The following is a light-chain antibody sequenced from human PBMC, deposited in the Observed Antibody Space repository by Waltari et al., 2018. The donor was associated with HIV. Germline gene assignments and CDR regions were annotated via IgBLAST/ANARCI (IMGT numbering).Light chain of an antibody. Sequence: QLVLTQSPSSSASLGASVKLTRTLRRGHRRHAIASPQQQPEKATRYLMKLNSDGSHSKGDGIPDRFSGSSSGAERYLTISSLQSDDEADYYCQTWGTGMVFGGGTKLTVL. J-gene: IGLJ2*01. CDR2: LNSDGSH. CDR3: QTWGTGMV. V-gene: IGLV4-69*01. CDR1: RGHRRHA.